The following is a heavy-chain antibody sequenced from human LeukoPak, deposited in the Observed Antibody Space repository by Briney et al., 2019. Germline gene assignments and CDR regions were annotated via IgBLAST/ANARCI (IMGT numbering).Heavy chain of an antibody. CDR1: GFTFSSYA. CDR2: ISSSSYI. D-gene: IGHD3-10*01. V-gene: IGHV3-21*01. CDR3: ARAMVRGVTDY. J-gene: IGHJ4*02. Sequence: GGSLRLSCAASGFTFSSYAMSWVRQAPGKGLEWVSSISSSSYIYYADSVKGRFTISSDNAKNSLYLQMNSLRAEDTAVYYCARAMVRGVTDYWGQGTLVTVSS.